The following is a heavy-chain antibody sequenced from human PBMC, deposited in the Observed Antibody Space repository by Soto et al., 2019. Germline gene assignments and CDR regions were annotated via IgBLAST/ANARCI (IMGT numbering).Heavy chain of an antibody. CDR2: INPSGGST. Sequence: GASVKVSCKASGYTFTSYYMHWVRQAPGQGLEWMGIINPSGGSTSYAQKFQGRVTMTRDTSTSTVYMELSSLRSEDTAVYYCARDSDPNSSGWYYGPSIDYWGQGTLVTVSS. J-gene: IGHJ4*02. D-gene: IGHD6-19*01. CDR1: GYTFTSYY. V-gene: IGHV1-46*01. CDR3: ARDSDPNSSGWYYGPSIDY.